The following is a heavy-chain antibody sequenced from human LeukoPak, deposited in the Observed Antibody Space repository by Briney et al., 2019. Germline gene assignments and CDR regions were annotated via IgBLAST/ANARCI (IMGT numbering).Heavy chain of an antibody. CDR2: IFYSGTT. J-gene: IGHJ4*02. V-gene: IGHV4-39*07. D-gene: IGHD6-25*01. CDR1: GGSISSSSYY. CDR3: ARVFESIAAKFDY. Sequence: SETLSLTCTVSGGSISSSSYYWGWIRQPPGKGLEWIGTIFYSGTTYYNPSLKSRVTISVDTSKNQFSLKLSSVTAADTAVYYCARVFESIAAKFDYWGQGTLVTVSS.